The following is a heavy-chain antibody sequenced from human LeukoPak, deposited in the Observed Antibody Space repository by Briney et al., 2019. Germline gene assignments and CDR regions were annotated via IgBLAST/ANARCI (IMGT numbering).Heavy chain of an antibody. J-gene: IGHJ4*02. V-gene: IGHV3-30*04. D-gene: IGHD6-13*01. Sequence: PGRSPRLSCAASGFTFSSYAMHWVRQAPGKGLEWVAVISYDGSNKYYADSVKGRFTISRDNSKNTLYLQMNSLKTEDTAVYYCTTDLSSSWQYWGQGTLVTVSS. CDR3: TTDLSSSWQY. CDR2: ISYDGSNK. CDR1: GFTFSSYA.